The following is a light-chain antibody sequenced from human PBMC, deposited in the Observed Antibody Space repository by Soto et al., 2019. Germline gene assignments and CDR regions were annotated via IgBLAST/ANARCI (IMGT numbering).Light chain of an antibody. CDR2: QDS. CDR3: QAWDSRTAV. V-gene: IGLV3-1*01. CDR1: KLGDKY. Sequence: SSELTQPPSVSVSPGQTASITCSGDKLGDKYACWYQQKQGQSPVLVIYQDSKRPSGIPERFSGSNSGNTATLTISGTQAMDEADYYCQAWDSRTAVFGGGTQLTVL. J-gene: IGLJ7*01.